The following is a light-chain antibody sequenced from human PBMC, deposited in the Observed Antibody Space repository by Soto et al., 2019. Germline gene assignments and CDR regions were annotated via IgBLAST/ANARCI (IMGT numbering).Light chain of an antibody. CDR3: QQRSNWPPLT. J-gene: IGKJ4*01. V-gene: IGKV3-11*01. CDR2: AAS. CDR1: QSVSSY. Sequence: EIVLTQSPATLSLSPGERATLSCRASQSVSSYLAWYQQQPGQAPRLLIYAASIRATGIPARFSGSGSGTDFPLTIISLEPEDFAVYYCQQRSNWPPLTFGGGTKVEIK.